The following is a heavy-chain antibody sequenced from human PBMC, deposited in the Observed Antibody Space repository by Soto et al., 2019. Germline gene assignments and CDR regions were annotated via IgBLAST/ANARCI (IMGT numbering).Heavy chain of an antibody. Sequence: QVQLQESGPGLVKPSETLSLTCTVSGGSISSYYWSWIRQPPGKGLEWIGYIYYSGSTNYNPSLKSRVTSSVDTSKNHFSLKLSSVTAADTAVYYCARHLVGYCSGGSCYDRVDAFDLWGQGTMVTVSS. J-gene: IGHJ3*01. CDR1: GGSISSYY. D-gene: IGHD2-15*01. CDR2: IYYSGST. V-gene: IGHV4-59*08. CDR3: ARHLVGYCSGGSCYDRVDAFDL.